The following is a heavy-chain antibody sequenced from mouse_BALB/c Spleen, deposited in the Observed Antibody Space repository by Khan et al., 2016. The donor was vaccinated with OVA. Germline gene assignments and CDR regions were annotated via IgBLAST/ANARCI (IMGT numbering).Heavy chain of an antibody. V-gene: IGHV1S81*02. J-gene: IGHJ2*01. Sequence: QVQLQQSGAELVKAGASVKMSCKASGYTFTSYCMHWVKQRLGQGLEWIAVTNPTNGRTYYNAKFKGKATLTVDTSSSTAYLLLSGLPSEASAVFYCARRKKIGATDWGNWVKGTTLPVS. CDR3: ARRKKIGATDWGN. CDR1: GYTFTSYC. D-gene: IGHD1-1*01. CDR2: TNPTNGRT.